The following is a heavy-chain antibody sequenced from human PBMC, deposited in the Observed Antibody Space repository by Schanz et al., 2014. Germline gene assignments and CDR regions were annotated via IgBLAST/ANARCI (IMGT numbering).Heavy chain of an antibody. J-gene: IGHJ3*02. V-gene: IGHV3-23*01. CDR3: AKDPHKDYGGKPQALDI. CDR2: ISGSGDHT. Sequence: EVQLLESGGGLIQPGGSLRLSCAASGFTFRSYAMSWVRQAPGKGLEWVSVISGSGDHTHYADSVKGRFTISRDTSGNTLYLQMSSLRAEDTALYYCAKDPHKDYGGKPQALDIWGQGTMVTVSS. D-gene: IGHD4-17*01. CDR1: GFTFRSYA.